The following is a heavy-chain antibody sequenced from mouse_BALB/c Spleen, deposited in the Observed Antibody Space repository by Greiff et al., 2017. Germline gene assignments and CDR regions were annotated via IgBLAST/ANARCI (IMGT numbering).Heavy chain of an antibody. D-gene: IGHD3-3*01. V-gene: IGHV5-6-3*01. Sequence: EVKLMESGGGLVQPGGSLKLSCAASGFTFSSYGMSWVRQTPDKRLELVATINSNGGSTYYPDSVKGRFTISRDNAKNTLYLQMSSLKSEDTAMYYCAREVWDSYAMDYWGQGTSVTVSS. CDR1: GFTFSSYG. J-gene: IGHJ4*01. CDR2: INSNGGST. CDR3: AREVWDSYAMDY.